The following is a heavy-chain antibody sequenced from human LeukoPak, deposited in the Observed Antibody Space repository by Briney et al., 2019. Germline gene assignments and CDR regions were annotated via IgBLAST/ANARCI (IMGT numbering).Heavy chain of an antibody. CDR2: ISSSSSYI. Sequence: PGGSLRLSCAASGFTFSSYSMNWVRQAPGKGLEWVSSISSSSSYIYYADSVKGRFTISRDNAKNSLYLQMDSLRAEDTAVYYCASRGVAPLRYFDYWGQGTLVTVSS. D-gene: IGHD3-3*01. CDR1: GFTFSSYS. V-gene: IGHV3-21*01. J-gene: IGHJ4*02. CDR3: ASRGVAPLRYFDY.